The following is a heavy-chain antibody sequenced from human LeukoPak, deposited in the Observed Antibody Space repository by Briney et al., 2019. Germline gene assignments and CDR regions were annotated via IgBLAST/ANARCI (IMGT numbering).Heavy chain of an antibody. V-gene: IGHV3-30-3*01. J-gene: IGHJ5*02. D-gene: IGHD6-13*01. CDR2: ISYDGSNK. CDR3: ARERVAAAGRNWFDP. CDR1: GFTFSSYA. Sequence: PGRSLRLSCAASGFTFSSYAMHWVRQAPGKGLEWVAVISYDGSNKYYADSVKGRFTISRDNSKNTLYLQMNSLRAEDTAVYYCARERVAAAGRNWFDPWGQGTLVTVSS.